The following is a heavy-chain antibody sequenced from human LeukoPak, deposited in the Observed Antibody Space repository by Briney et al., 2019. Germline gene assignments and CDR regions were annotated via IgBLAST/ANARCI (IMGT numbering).Heavy chain of an antibody. D-gene: IGHD3-22*01. Sequence: SETLSLTCTVSGDSLNSLDLWSWVRQPPGKGLEWIGEMYLSGTTHSNPSVKSRVTISIDKSKNQFFLNLSSVTAADTAVYYCAGLVGRYSSGLYYYYFDYWGQGTLVTVSS. CDR3: AGLVGRYSSGLYYYYFDY. J-gene: IGHJ4*02. V-gene: IGHV4-4*02. CDR2: MYLSGTT. CDR1: GDSLNSLDL.